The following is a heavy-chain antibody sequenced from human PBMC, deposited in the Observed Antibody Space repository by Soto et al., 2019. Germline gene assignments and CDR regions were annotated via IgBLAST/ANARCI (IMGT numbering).Heavy chain of an antibody. CDR3: ARVGGAGAPPGADF. CDR1: GGIFSTYA. Sequence: QVQLVQSGAEVKKPGSSVKVSCKASGGIFSTYAISWLRQAPGQGLEWMGAVIPILGQAYYAQNLQDRVTITADESTRTAYMDLISLRSDDTAVYFCARVGGAGAPPGADFWGQGTLVTVSS. V-gene: IGHV1-69*01. D-gene: IGHD1-26*01. J-gene: IGHJ4*02. CDR2: VIPILGQA.